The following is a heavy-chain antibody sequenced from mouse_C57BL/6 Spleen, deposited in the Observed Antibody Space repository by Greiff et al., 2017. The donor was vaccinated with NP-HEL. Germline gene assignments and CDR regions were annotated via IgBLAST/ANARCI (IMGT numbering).Heavy chain of an antibody. CDR2: ISSGSSTI. CDR3: ARGEYTTVVATPGYY. CDR1: GFTFSDYG. J-gene: IGHJ2*01. D-gene: IGHD1-1*01. V-gene: IGHV5-17*01. Sequence: EVQLVESGGGLVKPGGSLKLSCAASGFTFSDYGMHWVRQAPEKGLEWVAYISSGSSTIYYADTVKGRFTISRDNAKNTLFLQRTSLRSEDTAMYYCARGEYTTVVATPGYYWGQGTTLTVSS.